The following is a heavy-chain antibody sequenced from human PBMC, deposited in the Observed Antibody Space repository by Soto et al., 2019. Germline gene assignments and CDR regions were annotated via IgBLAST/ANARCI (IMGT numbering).Heavy chain of an antibody. V-gene: IGHV4-34*01. CDR1: GGSFSGYY. CDR3: ARGGRGLPPRIAVYSRNWLGP. D-gene: IGHD2-21*01. Sequence: KASETLSLTCAVYGGSFSGYYWTWLRQPPGKGLEWIGEINDSGSTSYNPSLKSRVTISLDTSRNQFSLSLNSVTAADTSVYYCARGGRGLPPRIAVYSRNWLGPWGQVALVIVAS. CDR2: INDSGST. J-gene: IGHJ5*02.